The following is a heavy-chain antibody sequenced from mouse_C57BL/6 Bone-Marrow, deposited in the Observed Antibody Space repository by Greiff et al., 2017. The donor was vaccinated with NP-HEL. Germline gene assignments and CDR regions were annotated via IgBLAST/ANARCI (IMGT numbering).Heavy chain of an antibody. Sequence: EVQLQESGPELVKPGASVKIPCKASGYTFTDYNMDWVKQSHGKSLEWIGDINPNNGGTIYNQKFKGKATLTVDKSSSTAYMELRSLTSEDTAVYYCANSYGSSYDYAMDDWGQGTSVTVSS. CDR1: GYTFTDYN. V-gene: IGHV1-18*01. J-gene: IGHJ4*01. D-gene: IGHD1-1*01. CDR3: ANSYGSSYDYAMDD. CDR2: INPNNGGT.